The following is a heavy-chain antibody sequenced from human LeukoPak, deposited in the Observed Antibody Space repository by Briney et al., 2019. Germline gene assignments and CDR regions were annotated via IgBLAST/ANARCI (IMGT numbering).Heavy chain of an antibody. Sequence: GASVKVSCKASGYTFTGYYIHWVRQAPGQGLEWMGWINPNSGGTNFAQKFQGRVSMTRDTSINTAYMELSSLRFDDTAVYFCARAPFCDFSSCYTGEDWFDPWGQGTPVTVSS. CDR3: ARAPFCDFSSCYTGEDWFDP. J-gene: IGHJ5*02. V-gene: IGHV1-2*02. D-gene: IGHD2-2*02. CDR2: INPNSGGT. CDR1: GYTFTGYY.